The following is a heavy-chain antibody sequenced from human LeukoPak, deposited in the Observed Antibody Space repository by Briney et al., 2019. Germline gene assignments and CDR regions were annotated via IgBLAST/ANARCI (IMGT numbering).Heavy chain of an antibody. CDR2: IIPIFGTA. CDR3: ARDRDYGGKVYAFDI. CDR1: GGTFSSYA. V-gene: IGHV1-69*05. D-gene: IGHD4-23*01. Sequence: VASVKVSCKASGGTFSSYAISWVRQAPGQGLEWMGRIIPIFGTANYAQKFQGRVTITTDESTSTAYMELSSLRSEDTAVYYCARDRDYGGKVYAFDIWGQGTMVTVSS. J-gene: IGHJ3*02.